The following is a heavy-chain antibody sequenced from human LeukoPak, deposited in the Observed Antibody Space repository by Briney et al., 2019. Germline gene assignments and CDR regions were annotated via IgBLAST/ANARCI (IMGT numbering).Heavy chain of an antibody. CDR3: ARQWTTYYYYYMDV. CDR2: IYYSGST. J-gene: IGHJ6*03. CDR1: GDSISMHY. D-gene: IGHD3/OR15-3a*01. Sequence: SETLSLTCSVSGDSISMHYWSWIRQPPGKGLEWIGYIYYSGSTNYNPSLKSRVTISVDTSKNQFSLKLSSVTAADTAVYYCARQWTTYYYYYMDVWGKGTTVTVS. V-gene: IGHV4-59*11.